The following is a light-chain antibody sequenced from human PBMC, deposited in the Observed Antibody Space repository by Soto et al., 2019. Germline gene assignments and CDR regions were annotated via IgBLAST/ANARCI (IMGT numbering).Light chain of an antibody. CDR3: QQTYSSPPLT. V-gene: IGKV1-39*01. CDR2: TAS. Sequence: DIQMTQSPSSLSASVGDRVTITCRASQSIGSYLNWYQQKPGKAPKLLIYTASSLQSGVPTRFSGRRSGTDFTLTISGLQPEDLAIYYCQQTYSSPPLTFGGGTRVEIK. J-gene: IGKJ4*01. CDR1: QSIGSY.